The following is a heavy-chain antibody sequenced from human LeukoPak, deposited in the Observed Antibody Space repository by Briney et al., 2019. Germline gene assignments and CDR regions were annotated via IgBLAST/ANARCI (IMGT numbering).Heavy chain of an antibody. CDR3: AKRFSSGWRYAFDI. V-gene: IGHV3-23*01. D-gene: IGHD6-19*01. Sequence: QTGGSLRLSCAASGFTFSSYAMSWVRQAPGKGLEWISAISDSGGSTYYADSVKGRFTISRDNSKNTLFLQMNSLRAEDTAIYYCAKRFSSGWRYAFDIWGQGTMVTVSS. J-gene: IGHJ3*02. CDR1: GFTFSSYA. CDR2: ISDSGGST.